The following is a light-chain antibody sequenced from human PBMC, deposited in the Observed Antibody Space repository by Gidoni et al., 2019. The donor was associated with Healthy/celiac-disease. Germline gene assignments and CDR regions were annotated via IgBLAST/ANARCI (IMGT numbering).Light chain of an antibody. J-gene: IGLJ3*02. V-gene: IGLV1-51*01. Sequence: QSVLTQPPSVSAAPGQKVTISCSGSSSNIGNNYVSWYQQLPGTAPTLLMYDNNKRPSGIPDRFSGSKSGTSATLGITGRQTGDEAEYYCGTWDSSLSAWVFGGGTKLTVL. CDR2: DNN. CDR3: GTWDSSLSAWV. CDR1: SSNIGNNY.